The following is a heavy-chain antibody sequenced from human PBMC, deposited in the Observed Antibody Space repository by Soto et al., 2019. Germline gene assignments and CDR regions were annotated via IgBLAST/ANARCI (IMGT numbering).Heavy chain of an antibody. D-gene: IGHD6-13*01. V-gene: IGHV5-51*01. CDR1: GYRFTSYS. J-gene: IGHJ5*02. Sequence: GESLKISCKGSGYRFTSYSIGWVRQMPGKGLEWMGLIYPDDSETRYSPPFQGQVTISVDKSPDIAYLQWNSLKASDTAIYYCARQAAPYNWFDPWGQGTMVTVSS. CDR3: ARQAAPYNWFDP. CDR2: IYPDDSET.